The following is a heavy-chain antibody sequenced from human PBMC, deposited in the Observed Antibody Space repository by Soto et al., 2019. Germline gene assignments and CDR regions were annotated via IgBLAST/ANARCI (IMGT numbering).Heavy chain of an antibody. D-gene: IGHD6-13*01. CDR3: AGDDRSSWYWEGFDP. CDR1: GGSISSSSYY. V-gene: IGHV4-39*02. Sequence: SETLSLTCTVSGGSISSSSYYWGWIRQPPGKGLEWIGSIYYSGSTYYNPSLKSRVTISVDTSKNQFSLKLSSVTAADTAVYYCAGDDRSSWYWEGFDPWGQGTLVTVSS. J-gene: IGHJ5*02. CDR2: IYYSGST.